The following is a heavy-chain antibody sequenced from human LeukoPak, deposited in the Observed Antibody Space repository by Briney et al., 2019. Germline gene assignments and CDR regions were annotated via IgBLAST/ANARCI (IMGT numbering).Heavy chain of an antibody. D-gene: IGHD3-22*01. CDR2: IIPIFGTA. CDR3: ARDQSPTVIGVTVIYYDAFDI. J-gene: IGHJ3*02. V-gene: IGHV1-69*05. Sequence: ASVKVSCKASGYTFTSYYMHWVRQAPGQGLGWMGGIIPIFGTANYAQKFQGRVTITTDESTSTAYMELSSLRSEDTAVYYCARDQSPTVIGVTVIYYDAFDIWGQGTMVTVSS. CDR1: GYTFTSYY.